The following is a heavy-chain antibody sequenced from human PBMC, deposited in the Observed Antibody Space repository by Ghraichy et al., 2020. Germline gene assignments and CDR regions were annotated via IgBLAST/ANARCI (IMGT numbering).Heavy chain of an antibody. CDR3: ARGSVFRGYSGYDSDPFDP. Sequence: GSLRLSCAASGFTFSSYDMHWVRQATGKGLEWVSAIGTAGDTYYPGSVKGRFTISRENAKNSLYLQMNSLRAGDTAVYYCARGSVFRGYSGYDSDPFDPWGQGTLVTVSS. V-gene: IGHV3-13*01. CDR1: GFTFSSYD. D-gene: IGHD5-12*01. CDR2: IGTAGDT. J-gene: IGHJ5*02.